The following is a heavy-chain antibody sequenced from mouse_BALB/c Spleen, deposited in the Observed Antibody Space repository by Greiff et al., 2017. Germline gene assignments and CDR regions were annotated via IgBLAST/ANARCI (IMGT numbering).Heavy chain of an antibody. CDR2: IYPGDGST. Sequence: QVQLQQSGPELVKPGASVKMSCKASGYTFTSYYIHWVKQRPGQGLEWIGWIYPGDGSTKYNEKFKGKTTLTADKSSSTAYMLLSSLTSEDSAIYFCARGYDYDGPDYWGQGTSVTVSS. J-gene: IGHJ4*01. CDR3: ARGYDYDGPDY. CDR1: GYTFTSYY. D-gene: IGHD2-4*01. V-gene: IGHV1S56*01.